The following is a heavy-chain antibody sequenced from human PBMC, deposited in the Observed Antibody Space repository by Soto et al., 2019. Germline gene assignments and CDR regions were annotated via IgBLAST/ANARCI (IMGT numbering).Heavy chain of an antibody. CDR2: IKYDGTIT. CDR3: VRGAKGGYYVDV. CDR1: GFPFSSYW. Sequence: EVQLVESGGGSVQPGESLRLSCAASGFPFSSYWIHWVRQAPGKGLVWVSRIKYDGTITNYADSLKGRLTISRDNAENTVYLQMISLRVEDTAVYYCVRGAKGGYYVDVWGKGTTVTVSS. J-gene: IGHJ6*03. V-gene: IGHV3-74*01. D-gene: IGHD6-13*01.